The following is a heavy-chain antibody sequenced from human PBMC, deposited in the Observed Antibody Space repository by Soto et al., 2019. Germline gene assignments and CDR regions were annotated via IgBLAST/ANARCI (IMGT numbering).Heavy chain of an antibody. CDR2: ISYGGST. V-gene: IGHV4-59*01. J-gene: IGHJ4*02. D-gene: IGHD2-15*01. CDR3: ARLHCSGGSCYLLDY. CDR1: VGAILGYY. Sequence: SLSCTDSVGAILGYYWSLIRQSAGKGLEWIGYISYGGSTNYNPSLKSRVSISVDTSSNQFSLKLSSVSAVDTAVYYCARLHCSGGSCYLLDYWGRGTLVTVYS.